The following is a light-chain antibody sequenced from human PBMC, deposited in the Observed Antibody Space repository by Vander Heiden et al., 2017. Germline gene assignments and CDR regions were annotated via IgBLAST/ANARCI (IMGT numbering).Light chain of an antibody. J-gene: IGKJ3*01. CDR2: AAS. V-gene: IGKV1-27*01. Sequence: IQLNPSPSSLSASVGDRVTITCRASHGISNYLAWYQQKPGKVPKLLIYAASTLQSGVPSRFSGSGSESDFTLTISSLQPEDVATYYCQKYNSAPFTFGPGTKVDIK. CDR1: HGISNY. CDR3: QKYNSAPFT.